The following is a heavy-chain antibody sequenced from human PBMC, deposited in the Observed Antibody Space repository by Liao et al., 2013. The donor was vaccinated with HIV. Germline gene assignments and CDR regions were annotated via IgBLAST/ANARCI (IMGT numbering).Heavy chain of an antibody. D-gene: IGHD1-1*01. CDR2: IHYSGHT. J-gene: IGHJ3*02. CDR3: ARWNGALNAFDI. Sequence: QVQLQESGPGLVKPSETLSLTCSVSGVSVTSSYWNWIRQPPGKGLEWIGYIHYSGHTDSSPSVKSRVTLSVDTSRNQVSLKVTSVTAADTAVYYCARWNGALNAFDIWGQGTTVTVSS. CDR1: GVSVTSSY. V-gene: IGHV4-59*02.